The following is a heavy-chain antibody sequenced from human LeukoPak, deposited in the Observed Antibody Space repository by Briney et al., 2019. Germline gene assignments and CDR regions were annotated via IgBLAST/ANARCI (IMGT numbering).Heavy chain of an antibody. V-gene: IGHV4-39*01. D-gene: IGHD3-22*01. CDR1: GFSFSSYG. J-gene: IGHJ3*02. CDR2: IYYSGST. CDR3: ARYTTMYYYDTSGPSDAFDI. Sequence: GSLRLSCAASGFSFSSYGMSWVRQPPGKGLEWIGSIYYSGSTYYNPSLKSRVTISVDTSKNQFSLKLSSVTAADTAVYYCARYTTMYYYDTSGPSDAFDIWGQGTMVTVSS.